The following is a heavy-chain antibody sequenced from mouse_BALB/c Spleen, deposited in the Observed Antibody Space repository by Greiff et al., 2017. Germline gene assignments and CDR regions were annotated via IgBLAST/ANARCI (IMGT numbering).Heavy chain of an antibody. CDR2: IYPGNVNT. J-gene: IGHJ4*01. D-gene: IGHD2-4*01. Sequence: QVQLQQSGPELVKPGASVRISCKASGYTFTSYYIHWVKQRPGQGLEWIGWIYPGNVNTKYNEKFKGKATLTADKSSSTAYMQLSSLTSEDSAVYFCARSTMRAMDYWGQGTSVTVSS. V-gene: IGHV1S56*01. CDR1: GYTFTSYY. CDR3: ARSTMRAMDY.